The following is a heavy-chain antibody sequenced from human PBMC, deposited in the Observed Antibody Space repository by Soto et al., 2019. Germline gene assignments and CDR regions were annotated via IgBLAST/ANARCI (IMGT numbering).Heavy chain of an antibody. CDR1: GFTFTSSA. CDR2: IVVGSGNT. CDR3: AADSGIVGAMDAFDI. D-gene: IGHD1-26*01. J-gene: IGHJ3*02. Sequence: QMQLVQSGPEVKKPGTSVEVSCKASGFTFTSSAVQWVRQARGQRLEWIGWIVVGSGNTNYAQKFQERVTITRDMSTSTAYMELSSLRSEDTAVYYCAADSGIVGAMDAFDIWGQGTMVTVSS. V-gene: IGHV1-58*01.